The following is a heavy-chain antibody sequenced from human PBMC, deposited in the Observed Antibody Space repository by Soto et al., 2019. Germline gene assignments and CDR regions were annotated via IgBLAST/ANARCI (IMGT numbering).Heavy chain of an antibody. CDR1: GFTFSDYY. D-gene: IGHD6-19*01. V-gene: IGHV3-11*01. Sequence: PAGSLTLSCAASGFTFSDYYMSWIRQAPGKGLEWVSYISSSGSTIYYADSVKGRFTISRDNAKNSLYLQMNSLRAEDTAVYYCARSSAVAVSFDYWGQGTLGTVSS. J-gene: IGHJ4*02. CDR2: ISSSGSTI. CDR3: ARSSAVAVSFDY.